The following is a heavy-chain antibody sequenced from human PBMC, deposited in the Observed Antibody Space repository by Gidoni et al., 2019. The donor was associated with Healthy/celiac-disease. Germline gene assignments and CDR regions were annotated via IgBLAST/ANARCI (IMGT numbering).Heavy chain of an antibody. J-gene: IGHJ4*02. CDR1: GFTFSSYS. CDR3: AREGSSGWSLDY. CDR2: ISSSSSYI. V-gene: IGHV3-21*01. Sequence: EVQLVESGGGLVKPGGSLRLSCAASGFTFSSYSMNWVRQAPGKGLEWVSSISSSSSYIYYADSVKGRFTISRDNAKNSLYLQMNSLRAEDTAVYYCAREGSSGWSLDYWGQGTLVTVSS. D-gene: IGHD6-19*01.